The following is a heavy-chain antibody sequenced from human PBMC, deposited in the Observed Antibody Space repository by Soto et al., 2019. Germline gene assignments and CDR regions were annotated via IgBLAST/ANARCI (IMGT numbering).Heavy chain of an antibody. J-gene: IGHJ6*02. CDR3: ARIAGSQYQLLFYYYYGMDV. Sequence: SETLSLTCTVSGGSISSSSYYWGWIRQPPGKGLEWIGSIYYSGSTYYNPSLKSRVTISVDTSKNQFSLKLSSVTAADTAVYYCARIAGSQYQLLFYYYYGMDVWGQGTTVTVSS. CDR2: IYYSGST. CDR1: GGSISSSSYY. V-gene: IGHV4-39*01. D-gene: IGHD2-2*01.